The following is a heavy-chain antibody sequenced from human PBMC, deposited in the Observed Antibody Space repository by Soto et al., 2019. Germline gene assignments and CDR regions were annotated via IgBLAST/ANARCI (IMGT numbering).Heavy chain of an antibody. D-gene: IGHD1-1*01. J-gene: IGHJ4*02. CDR1: GDTLTELS. CDR3: ARSPPSWKAYFDY. CDR2: FDPGDGET. Sequence: ASLKVCCKVSGDTLTELSMHWVRQAPGKGLEWMGGFDPGDGETIYAQKFQGRVTMTRDTSTSTVYMELSNLRSEDTAVYYCARSPPSWKAYFDYWGQGALVTVSS. V-gene: IGHV1-24*01.